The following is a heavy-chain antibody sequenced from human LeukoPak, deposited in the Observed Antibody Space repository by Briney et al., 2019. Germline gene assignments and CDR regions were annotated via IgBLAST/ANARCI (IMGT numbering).Heavy chain of an antibody. J-gene: IGHJ2*01. CDR1: GGSISSNGYY. CDR3: ARHVVSATYYYDSSGYRGLRRWYFDL. CDR2: IYYSGST. V-gene: IGHV4-39*01. D-gene: IGHD3-22*01. Sequence: KTSETLSLTCTVSGGSISSNGYYWGWIRQPPGKGLEWIGSIYYSGSTYYIPSLKSRATISVDTSKNQFSPKLSSVTAADTAVYYCARHVVSATYYYDSSGYRGLRRWYFDLWGRGTLVTVAS.